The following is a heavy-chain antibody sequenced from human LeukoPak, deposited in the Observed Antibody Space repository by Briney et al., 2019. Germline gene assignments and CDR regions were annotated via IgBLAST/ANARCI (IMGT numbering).Heavy chain of an antibody. Sequence: GGSLRLSCAASGFTFSSYSMNWVRQAPGKGLEWVSSISSSSSYIYYADSVKGRFTISRDNAKNSLYLQMNSLRAEDTAVYYCVIRPTIVVVVAATDDAFDIWGQGTMVTVSS. CDR1: GFTFSSYS. CDR2: ISSSSSYI. V-gene: IGHV3-21*01. CDR3: VIRPTIVVVVAATDDAFDI. J-gene: IGHJ3*02. D-gene: IGHD2-15*01.